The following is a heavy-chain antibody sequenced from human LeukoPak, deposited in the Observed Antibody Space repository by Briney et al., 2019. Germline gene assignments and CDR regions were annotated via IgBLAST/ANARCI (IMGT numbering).Heavy chain of an antibody. CDR1: GFTFSDYY. J-gene: IGHJ4*02. CDR3: AKHRSRDCSGGGCSADY. CDR2: ISSSGSTI. V-gene: IGHV3-11*01. D-gene: IGHD2-15*01. Sequence: GGSLRLSCAASGFTFSDYYMSWIRQAPGKGLEWVSYISSSGSTIYYADSVKGRFTISRDNSKNTVYLQMNSLRAEDTALYYCAKHRSRDCSGGGCSADYWGQGTLVTVSS.